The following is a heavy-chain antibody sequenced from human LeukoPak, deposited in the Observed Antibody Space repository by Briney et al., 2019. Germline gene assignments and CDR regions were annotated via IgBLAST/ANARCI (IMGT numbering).Heavy chain of an antibody. J-gene: IGHJ4*02. CDR2: IKQDGREK. D-gene: IGHD7-27*01. CDR1: GFSLSNYW. Sequence: GGTLRLSCAASGFSLSNYWMNWVGQAPGKGLEWVANIKQDGREKNYVDSVKGRFSISRDNAKNSLILQMHSLRDEDTAVYYCARGVWAPFDSWGQGTLVSVSS. V-gene: IGHV3-7*01. CDR3: ARGVWAPFDS.